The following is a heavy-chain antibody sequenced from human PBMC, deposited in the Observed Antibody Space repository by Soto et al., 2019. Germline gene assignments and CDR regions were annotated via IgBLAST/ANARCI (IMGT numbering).Heavy chain of an antibody. CDR1: GGSISSYY. J-gene: IGHJ4*02. Sequence: SETLSVTCTVSGGSISSYYWSWSRQPPGKGLEWIGYIYYSGSTNYNPSLKSRVTISVDTSKNQFSLKLSSVTAADTAVYYCARRDGGILDYWAQGTLVTVSS. CDR2: IYYSGST. D-gene: IGHD1-20*01. V-gene: IGHV4-59*08. CDR3: ARRDGGILDY.